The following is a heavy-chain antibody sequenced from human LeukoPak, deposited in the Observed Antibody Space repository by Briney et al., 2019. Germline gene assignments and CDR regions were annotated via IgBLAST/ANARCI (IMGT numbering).Heavy chain of an antibody. Sequence: NPSETLSLTCTVSGGSISSYYWSWIRQPPGKGLEWIGYIYYSGSTNYNPSLKSRVTISVDTSKNQFSLKLSSVTAADTAVYHCARRVSGPHYYYYYMDVWGKGTTVTVSS. D-gene: IGHD2-15*01. CDR1: GGSISSYY. V-gene: IGHV4-59*01. CDR2: IYYSGST. J-gene: IGHJ6*03. CDR3: ARRVSGPHYYYYYMDV.